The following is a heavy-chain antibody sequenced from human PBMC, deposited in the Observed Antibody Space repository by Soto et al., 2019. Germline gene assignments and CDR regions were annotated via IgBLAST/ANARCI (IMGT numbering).Heavy chain of an antibody. Sequence: QVQLQESGPRLVKPSETLSLTCTVSGASISSYYWSWIRQPPGKGLEWIGYIFYVGNTHKNPFLKSRVTISLDTSKNQFSLKLNSVAAADTAVYYCARGGVTGYGALSYCYYGVDVWGQGTTVTVAS. V-gene: IGHV4-59*01. CDR2: IFYVGNT. CDR3: ARGGVTGYGALSYCYYGVDV. CDR1: GASISSYY. J-gene: IGHJ6*02. D-gene: IGHD3-9*01.